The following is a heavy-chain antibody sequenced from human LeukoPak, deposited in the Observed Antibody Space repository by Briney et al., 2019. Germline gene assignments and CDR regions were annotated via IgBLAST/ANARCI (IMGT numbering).Heavy chain of an antibody. Sequence: GRSLRLSCAASGFTFSSYGMHWVRQAPGKGLEWVAVISYDGSNKYYADSVKGRFTIYRDNAKNSLYLQMNSLRVGDTAIYYCAREEYQVLLDWGQGILVTVAS. CDR3: AREEYQVLLD. CDR2: ISYDGSNK. J-gene: IGHJ4*02. CDR1: GFTFSSYG. V-gene: IGHV3-30*03. D-gene: IGHD2-15*01.